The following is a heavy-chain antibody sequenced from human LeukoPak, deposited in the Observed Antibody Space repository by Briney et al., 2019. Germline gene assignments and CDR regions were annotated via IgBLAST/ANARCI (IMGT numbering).Heavy chain of an antibody. Sequence: GGSLRLSCAGSGFTFSDYAMSWVRQAPGKGLEWVSAISGSGGSTYYADSVKGRFTISRDNSKNTLYLQMNSLRAEDTAVYYCAKGLSVFTVTDFDYWGQGTLVTVSS. V-gene: IGHV3-23*01. D-gene: IGHD4-17*01. CDR2: ISGSGGST. J-gene: IGHJ4*02. CDR1: GFTFSDYA. CDR3: AKGLSVFTVTDFDY.